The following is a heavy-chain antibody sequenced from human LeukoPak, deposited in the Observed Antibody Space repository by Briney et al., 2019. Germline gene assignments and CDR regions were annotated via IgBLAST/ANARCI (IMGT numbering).Heavy chain of an antibody. Sequence: PGGSLRLSCAASGFTFSSYAMNWVRQAPGKGLEWVSTISGGGGSTYYADSVKGRFTISRDNSKNTLYPQMNSLRAEGTAVYYCAKGRRDGYNFDFDYWGQGTLVTVSS. CDR3: AKGRRDGYNFDFDY. CDR1: GFTFSSYA. D-gene: IGHD5-24*01. V-gene: IGHV3-23*01. J-gene: IGHJ4*02. CDR2: ISGGGGST.